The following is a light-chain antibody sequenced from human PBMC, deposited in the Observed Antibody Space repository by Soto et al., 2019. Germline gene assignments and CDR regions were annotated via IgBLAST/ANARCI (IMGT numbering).Light chain of an antibody. CDR3: NSYTNNNTFV. J-gene: IGLJ1*01. CDR1: SSDVGGYNY. Sequence: QSALTQPASVSGSPGQSITISCTGTSSDVGGYNYVSWFQQHPGKAPKLMIYEVSNRPSGVSNRFSGSRSGNTASLTISGLQSEDEAEYNCNSYTNNNTFVFGTGTKLTVL. V-gene: IGLV2-14*01. CDR2: EVS.